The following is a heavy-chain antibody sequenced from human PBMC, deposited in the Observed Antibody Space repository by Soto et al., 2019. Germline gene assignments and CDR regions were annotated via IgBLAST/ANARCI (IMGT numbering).Heavy chain of an antibody. CDR1: GFTFSTYA. CDR2: ISYDGTNK. D-gene: IGHD5-18*01. J-gene: IGHJ6*02. V-gene: IGHV3-30-3*01. Sequence: QVQLVESGGGVVQPGRSLRLSCAASGFTFSTYAMHWVRQAPGKGLEWVAVISYDGTNKYYADSVRGRFTISRDNSKNTLFLQMNSLRAEDKAVYYCEKDGGGYNYGYVMLDKYYYGMDVWGQGTTVTVSS. CDR3: EKDGGGYNYGYVMLDKYYYGMDV.